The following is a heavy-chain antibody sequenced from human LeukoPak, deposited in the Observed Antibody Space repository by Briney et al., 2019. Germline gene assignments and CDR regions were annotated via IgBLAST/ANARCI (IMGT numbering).Heavy chain of an antibody. CDR3: ARSYDFWSGYFIPSDY. CDR1: GYTFTSYG. J-gene: IGHJ4*02. CDR2: ISAYNGNT. V-gene: IGHV1-18*01. D-gene: IGHD3-3*01. Sequence: ASVKVSCKASGYTFTSYGISWVRQAPGQGLEWMGWISAYNGNTNYAQKLQGRVTMTTDTSTSTAYMELRSLRSDDTAVYYCARSYDFWSGYFIPSDYWGQGTRVTVSS.